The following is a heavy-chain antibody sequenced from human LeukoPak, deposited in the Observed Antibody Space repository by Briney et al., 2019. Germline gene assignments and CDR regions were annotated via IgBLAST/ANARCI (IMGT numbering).Heavy chain of an antibody. CDR1: GFTFSSYG. CDR3: ARRLYSGSYLEFLFAFDI. CDR2: INSDGSST. J-gene: IGHJ3*02. V-gene: IGHV3-74*01. D-gene: IGHD1-26*01. Sequence: GGSLRLSCAASGFTFSSYGMHWVRQAPGKGLVWVSRINSDGSSTSYADSVKGRFTISRDNAKNTLYLQMNSLRAEDTAVYYCARRLYSGSYLEFLFAFDIWGQGTMVTVSS.